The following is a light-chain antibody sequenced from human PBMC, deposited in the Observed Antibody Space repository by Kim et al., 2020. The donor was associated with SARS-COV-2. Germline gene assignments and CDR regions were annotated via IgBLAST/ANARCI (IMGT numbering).Light chain of an antibody. CDR3: LLYYSGFRV. CDR1: TGTVTSGHF. CDR2: DTT. J-gene: IGLJ3*02. V-gene: IGLV7-46*01. Sequence: QAVVTQETSLTVSPGETVTLTCGSSTGTVTSGHFPYWFQQKPGQVPRALIFDTTNKYSWTPARFSGSLLGGKAALTLSGAQTDDEAEYYCLLYYSGFRVFGGGTQLTVL.